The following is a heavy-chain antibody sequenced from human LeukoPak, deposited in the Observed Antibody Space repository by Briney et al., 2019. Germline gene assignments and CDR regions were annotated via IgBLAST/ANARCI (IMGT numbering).Heavy chain of an antibody. CDR1: GYTFANHY. CDR2: IKPNSGDT. V-gene: IGHV1-46*01. Sequence: ASVKVSCKASGYTFANHYMHWVRQAPGQGLEWLGIIKPNSGDTTYSQKFQGRVTMTRDTPTNTVYMELSSLRSDDTAFYYCARNTYGPFDYWGQGTLVTVSS. D-gene: IGHD5-18*01. CDR3: ARNTYGPFDY. J-gene: IGHJ4*02.